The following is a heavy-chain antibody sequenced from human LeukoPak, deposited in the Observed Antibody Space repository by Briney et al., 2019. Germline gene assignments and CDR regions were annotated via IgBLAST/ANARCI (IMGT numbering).Heavy chain of an antibody. CDR2: IKQDGTAT. CDR1: GFSFSSFG. D-gene: IGHD6-13*01. V-gene: IGHV3-7*02. Sequence: GGSLRLSCAASGFSFSSFGMTWDRQAPGKGLEWVANIKQDGTATYYVDSVKGRFTISRDNAKNSLYLQMNSLRAEDTAVYYCARISIAAAGDFDFWGQGTLVTVSS. CDR3: ARISIAAAGDFDF. J-gene: IGHJ4*02.